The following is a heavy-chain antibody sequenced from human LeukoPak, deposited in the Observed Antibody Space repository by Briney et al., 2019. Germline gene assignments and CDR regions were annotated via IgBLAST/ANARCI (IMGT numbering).Heavy chain of an antibody. CDR1: GGSISDYY. V-gene: IGHV4-59*12. CDR3: ARGSNWGDY. D-gene: IGHD7-27*01. CDR2: LSNSGTN. Sequence: PSETLSLTCTVSGGSISDYYWSWIRQPPGKGLEWIGYLSNSGTNNYNPSLKGRVTMSVDTSKNQFSLKLSSVTAADTAVYYCARGSNWGDYWGQGTLVTVSS. J-gene: IGHJ4*02.